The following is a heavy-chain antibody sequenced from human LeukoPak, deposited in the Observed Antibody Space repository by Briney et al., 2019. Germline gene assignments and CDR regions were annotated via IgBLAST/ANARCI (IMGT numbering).Heavy chain of an antibody. V-gene: IGHV4-59*01. CDR3: AGNKATRSRYYFVH. CDR1: GFTISGYY. Sequence: SETLSLTCTVSGFTISGYYWRWIRQPPGKGLEWIGYIYYSGSTNYNPSLKSRVTISVDTSKNQFSLRLSSVTAADTAGLYCAGNKATRSRYYFVHSRQGTLVTVSS. J-gene: IGHJ4*02. D-gene: IGHD3-3*01. CDR2: IYYSGST.